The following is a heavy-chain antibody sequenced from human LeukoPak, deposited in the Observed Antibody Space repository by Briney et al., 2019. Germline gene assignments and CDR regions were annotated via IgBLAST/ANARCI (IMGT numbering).Heavy chain of an antibody. CDR1: GFTFSSYS. CDR2: ISSSSNYI. D-gene: IGHD7-27*01. V-gene: IGHV3-21*01. J-gene: IGHJ3*02. CDR3: ARRGNWGYAFDI. Sequence: GGSLRLSCAASGFTFSSYSMNWVRQAPGKGLEWVSSISSSSNYIYYIDSVKGRFTISRDNAKNSLYLQMNSLRAEDTAVYYCARRGNWGYAFDIWGQGTMVTVSS.